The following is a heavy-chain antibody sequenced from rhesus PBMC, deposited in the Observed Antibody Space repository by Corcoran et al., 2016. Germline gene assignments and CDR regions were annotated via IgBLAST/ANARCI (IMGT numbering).Heavy chain of an antibody. D-gene: IGHD6-25*01. CDR2: VVPLVGIT. CDR3: ARDTYSGSGLSF. J-gene: IGHJ4*01. Sequence: QVQLVQSGAEVKKPGASVKVSCKASGCTSGSYALSWLRQGAGLVLEWVGVVVPLVGITSYAAKFQGRVTITADTSTSTAYIGLISLRSEDTAVYCCARDTYSGSGLSFWGQGVLVTVSS. CDR1: GCTSGSYA. V-gene: IGHV1-198*02.